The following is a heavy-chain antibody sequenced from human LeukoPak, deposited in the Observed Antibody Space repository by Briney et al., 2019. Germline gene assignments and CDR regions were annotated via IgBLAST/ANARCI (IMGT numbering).Heavy chain of an antibody. J-gene: IGHJ4*02. CDR1: GFTFSSYT. CDR2: ISGSYSTI. Sequence: QAGGSLRLSCAASGFTFSSYTMNWVRQAPGKGLEWVSYISGSYSTIYYADSVKGRFTISRDNAKNSLYLQMNSLRAEDTAVYYCARERSYGGNFSPFDYWGQGTLVTVSS. D-gene: IGHD4-23*01. V-gene: IGHV3-48*04. CDR3: ARERSYGGNFSPFDY.